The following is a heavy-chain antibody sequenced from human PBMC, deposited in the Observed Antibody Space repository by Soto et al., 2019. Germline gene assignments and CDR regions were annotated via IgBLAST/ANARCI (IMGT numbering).Heavy chain of an antibody. D-gene: IGHD2-15*01. V-gene: IGHV3-33*01. J-gene: IGHJ4*02. CDR3: ARDGPCSGVSCYSGPNDY. CDR2: IWYYLSNK. CDR1: GFTFSSYG. Sequence: PGGSLRLSCAASGFTFSSYGMHWVRQAPVNGLEFVAVIWYYLSNKYYADSVKGRFTTSRYNSKNTLYLQMNSLRAEYAAVYYCARDGPCSGVSCYSGPNDYWGQGTLVTVSS.